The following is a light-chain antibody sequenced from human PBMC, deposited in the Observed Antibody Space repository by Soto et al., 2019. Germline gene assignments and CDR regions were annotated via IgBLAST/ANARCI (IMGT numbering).Light chain of an antibody. Sequence: EIVLTQSPATLSLSPGERATLSCRASQSVSSYLAWYQQKPGQAPRLLIYDASNRATGIPARFSGSGSGTDFTLTISSLEPEDFAVYYCQQRSNFGPATKVDIK. CDR2: DAS. V-gene: IGKV3-11*01. CDR3: QQRSN. CDR1: QSVSSY. J-gene: IGKJ3*01.